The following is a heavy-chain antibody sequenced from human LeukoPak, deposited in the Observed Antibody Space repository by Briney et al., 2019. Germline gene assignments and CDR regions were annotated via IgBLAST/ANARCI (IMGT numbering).Heavy chain of an antibody. CDR1: GGSISSGDYY. J-gene: IGHJ5*02. CDR2: IYYSGST. V-gene: IGHV4-30-4*01. D-gene: IGHD3-10*01. Sequence: SQTLSLTCTVSGGSISSGDYYWSRIRQPPGKGLEWIGYIYYSGSTYYNPSLKSRVTISVDTSKNQFSLKLSSVTAADTAVYYCARAESYGSGRGWFDPWGQGTLVTVSS. CDR3: ARAESYGSGRGWFDP.